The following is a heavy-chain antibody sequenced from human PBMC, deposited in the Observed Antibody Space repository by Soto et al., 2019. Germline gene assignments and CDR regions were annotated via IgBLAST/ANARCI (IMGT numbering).Heavy chain of an antibody. CDR3: ARNIVVGHLGHYYYYGMDV. CDR2: ISYDGSNK. J-gene: IGHJ6*02. Sequence: GGSLRLSCAASGFTFSSYGMHWVRQAPGKGLEWVAVISYDGSNKYYADSVKGRFTISRDNSKNTLYLQMNSLRAEDTAVCYCARNIVVGHLGHYYYYGMDVWGQGTTVTVSS. V-gene: IGHV3-30*03. CDR1: GFTFSSYG. D-gene: IGHD2-21*01.